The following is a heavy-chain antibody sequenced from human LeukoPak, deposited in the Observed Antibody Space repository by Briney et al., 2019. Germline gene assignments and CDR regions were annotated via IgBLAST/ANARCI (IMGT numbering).Heavy chain of an antibody. CDR2: IYTSGST. D-gene: IGHD1-26*01. J-gene: IGHJ3*02. CDR3: ARTSGSYLEIAFDI. CDR1: GGSISSGSYY. V-gene: IGHV4-61*02. Sequence: SQTLSLTCTVSGGSISSGSYYWSWIRQPAGKGLEWIGRIYTSGSTNYNPSLKSRVTISVDTSKNQFSLKLNSVTAADTAVYYCARTSGSYLEIAFDIWGQGTMVTVSS.